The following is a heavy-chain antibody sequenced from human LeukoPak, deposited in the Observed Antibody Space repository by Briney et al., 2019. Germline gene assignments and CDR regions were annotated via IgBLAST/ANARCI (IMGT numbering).Heavy chain of an antibody. CDR3: AREFVAGATSRSY. J-gene: IGHJ4*02. Sequence: GGSLRLSCAASGFTFSNYAMHWVRQTPGKGLEWVAVISYDGSNKYYAESVKGRFTISRDNSKNTLYLQMNSLRAEDTAVYYCAREFVAGATSRSYWGQGTLVTVSS. V-gene: IGHV3-30-3*01. D-gene: IGHD1-26*01. CDR1: GFTFSNYA. CDR2: ISYDGSNK.